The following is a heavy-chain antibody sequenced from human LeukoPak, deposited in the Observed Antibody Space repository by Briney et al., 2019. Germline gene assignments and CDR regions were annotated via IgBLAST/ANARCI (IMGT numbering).Heavy chain of an antibody. Sequence: GGSLRLSCAASGFTVSSNYMSWVRQAPGKGLEWVSVIYSGGSTYYADSAKGRFTISRDNSKNTLFLQMNSLRADDTAVYYCAKDHSSWDTYFDCWGQGTLVTVSS. D-gene: IGHD6-13*01. CDR3: AKDHSSWDTYFDC. CDR2: IYSGGST. CDR1: GFTVSSNY. J-gene: IGHJ4*02. V-gene: IGHV3-53*01.